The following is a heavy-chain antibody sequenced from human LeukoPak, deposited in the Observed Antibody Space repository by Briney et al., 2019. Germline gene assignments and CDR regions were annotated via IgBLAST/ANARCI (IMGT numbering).Heavy chain of an antibody. J-gene: IGHJ4*02. Sequence: SETLSLTCTVSGDSISSTTYYWGWLRQPPGKGLEWIATIYYSGSTYYNPSLKSRVTISVDTSKNQFSLKLSSVTAADTAVYYCARRPYYDSSGYYVYWGQGTLVTVSS. D-gene: IGHD3-22*01. V-gene: IGHV4-39*07. CDR1: GDSISSTTYY. CDR3: ARRPYYDSSGYYVY. CDR2: IYYSGST.